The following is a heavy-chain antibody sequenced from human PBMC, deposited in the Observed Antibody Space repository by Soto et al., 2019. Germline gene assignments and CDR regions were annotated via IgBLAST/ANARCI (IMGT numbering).Heavy chain of an antibody. CDR3: ARGHLPSGWPYYYYYYMDV. Sequence: GGSLRLSCAASGFTFSSYGMHWVRQAPGKGLEWVAVIWYDGSNKYYADSVKGRFTISRDNSKNTLYLQMNSLRAEDTAVYYCARGHLPSGWPYYYYYYMDVWGKGTTVTVSS. J-gene: IGHJ6*03. CDR2: IWYDGSNK. CDR1: GFTFSSYG. D-gene: IGHD3-10*01. V-gene: IGHV3-33*01.